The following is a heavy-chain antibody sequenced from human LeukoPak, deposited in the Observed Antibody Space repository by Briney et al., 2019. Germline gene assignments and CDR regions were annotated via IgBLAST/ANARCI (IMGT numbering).Heavy chain of an antibody. D-gene: IGHD3-22*01. Sequence: SETLSLTCTVSGGSISSYYWSWIRQPPGKGLEWIGYIYSSGSTNYNPSLKSRVTISVDTSKNQFSLKLSSVTAADTAVYYCARSVVTLSWFDPWGQGTLVTVSS. CDR1: GGSISSYY. CDR3: ARSVVTLSWFDP. J-gene: IGHJ5*02. CDR2: IYSSGST. V-gene: IGHV4-59*01.